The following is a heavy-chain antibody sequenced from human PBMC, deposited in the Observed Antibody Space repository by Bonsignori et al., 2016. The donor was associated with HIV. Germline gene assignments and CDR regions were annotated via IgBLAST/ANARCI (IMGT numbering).Heavy chain of an antibody. D-gene: IGHD4-11*01. CDR2: VNDRGST. V-gene: IGHV4-59*01. J-gene: IGHJ4*02. CDR1: GASINNYY. CDR3: VREAAYSNPTVLFDS. Sequence: SETLSLTCSVSGASINNYYWSWIRQPPGKRLEWIGYVNDRGSTDYNPSLKSRVSILVETSKNQFSLKLSSVTAADTAVYYCVREAAYSNPTVLFDSWGQGTLVTVSS.